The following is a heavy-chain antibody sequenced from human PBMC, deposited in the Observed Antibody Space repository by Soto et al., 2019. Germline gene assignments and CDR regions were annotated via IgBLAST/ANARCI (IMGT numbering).Heavy chain of an antibody. CDR3: AKDRVPCSGNKCSSLYYYYGMDV. J-gene: IGHJ6*02. D-gene: IGHD2-15*01. CDR1: GFKFGDYA. V-gene: IGHV3-9*01. Sequence: EVQLVESGGGLVQPGRSLRLSCEASGFKFGDYAMHWVRQAPGKGLEWVSGVSWNSEIVGYADSVKGRFTISRDNAKNALYLEMNSLITEDTALYYCAKDRVPCSGNKCSSLYYYYGMDVWGQGTTVTVSS. CDR2: VSWNSEIV.